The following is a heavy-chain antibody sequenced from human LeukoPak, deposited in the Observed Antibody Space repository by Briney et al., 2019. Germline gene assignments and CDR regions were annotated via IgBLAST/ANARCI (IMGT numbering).Heavy chain of an antibody. J-gene: IGHJ5*02. Sequence: SEGSLRLSCAASGFTFNRYNMNWVRRAPGKGLEWVSSISTSSSYIYYADSVRGRFTISRDNAKNSLYLQMNSLRAEDTAVYSCARGADGVSSNSRGWFDPWGQGTLVTVSS. CDR3: ARGADGVSSNSRGWFDP. CDR1: GFTFNRYN. V-gene: IGHV3-21*01. CDR2: ISTSSSYI. D-gene: IGHD2-15*01.